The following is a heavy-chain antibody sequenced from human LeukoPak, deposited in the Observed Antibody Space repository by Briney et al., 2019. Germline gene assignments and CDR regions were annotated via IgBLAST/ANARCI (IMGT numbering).Heavy chain of an antibody. J-gene: IGHJ4*02. D-gene: IGHD1-1*01. Sequence: SETLSLTCTVSGGSVSSGSYYWSWIRQPPGKGLEWIGYIYYSGSTNYNPSLKSRVTISVDTSKNQFSLKLSSVTAADTAVYYCASGDNDPLFDYWGQGTLVTVSS. CDR3: ASGDNDPLFDY. V-gene: IGHV4-61*01. CDR2: IYYSGST. CDR1: GGSVSSGSYY.